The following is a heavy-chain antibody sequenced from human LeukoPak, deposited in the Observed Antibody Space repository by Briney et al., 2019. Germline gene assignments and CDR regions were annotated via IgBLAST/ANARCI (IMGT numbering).Heavy chain of an antibody. Sequence: SETLSLTCSVSGGSIRSYYWSWIRQPAGKKLEWIGRISGSGNTDYNPSLKSRLTMSVGTSKNQFSLKLNSVTAADTAVYYCAREGRSSTPGYWGQGTLVTVSS. CDR2: ISGSGNT. V-gene: IGHV4-4*07. J-gene: IGHJ4*01. CDR1: GGSIRSYY. D-gene: IGHD2-15*01. CDR3: AREGRSSTPGY.